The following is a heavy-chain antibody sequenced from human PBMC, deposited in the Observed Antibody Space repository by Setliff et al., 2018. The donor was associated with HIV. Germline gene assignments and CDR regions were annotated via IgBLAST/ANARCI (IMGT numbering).Heavy chain of an antibody. Sequence: PSETLSLTCTVSGDSLSSGDYYWGWIRQPPGRGLEWVGYVYHTGATYYNPSLRSRLTLSVDTSTNQFSLRLSSLTAADTAVYYCARGNTGFDYWGRGSLVTVS. J-gene: IGHJ4*02. V-gene: IGHV4-30-4*08. CDR3: ARGNTGFDY. CDR1: GDSLSSGDYY. CDR2: VYHTGAT.